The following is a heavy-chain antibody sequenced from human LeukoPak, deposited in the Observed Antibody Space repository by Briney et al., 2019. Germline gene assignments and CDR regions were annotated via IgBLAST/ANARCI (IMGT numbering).Heavy chain of an antibody. D-gene: IGHD3-10*01. CDR1: GGSISSYY. CDR3: ASSSADYYYYGMDV. Sequence: ETLSLTCTVSGGSISSYYWSWIRQPPGKGLEWIGYIYYSGSTNYNPSLKSRVTISVDTFKNQFSLKLSSVTAADTAVYYCASSSADYYYYGMDVWGQGTTVTVSS. CDR2: IYYSGST. J-gene: IGHJ6*02. V-gene: IGHV4-59*01.